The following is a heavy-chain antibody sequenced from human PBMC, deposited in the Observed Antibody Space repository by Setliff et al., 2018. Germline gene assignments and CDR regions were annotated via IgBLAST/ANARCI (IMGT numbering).Heavy chain of an antibody. CDR2: ISGFNGNT. J-gene: IGHJ4*02. CDR3: ARGSVEYSRGWYYFDY. V-gene: IGHV1-18*01. CDR1: GYTFTNYG. D-gene: IGHD6-19*01. Sequence: GASVKVSCKASGYTFTNYGVSWVRQAPGQGLEWMGWISGFNGNTKYAQKVQGRVSMTTDTSTSTAYMELSSLRSEDTAVYYCARGSVEYSRGWYYFDYWAQGTLVTVSS.